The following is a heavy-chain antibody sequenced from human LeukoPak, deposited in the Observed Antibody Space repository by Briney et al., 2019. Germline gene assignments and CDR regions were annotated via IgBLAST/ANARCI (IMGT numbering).Heavy chain of an antibody. CDR1: GITFSNYA. CDR2: ISGSAHKI. D-gene: IGHD5-18*01. J-gene: IGHJ4*02. V-gene: IGHV3-23*01. Sequence: GGSLRLSCVASGITFSNYAVSWVRQAPEKGLDWVSVISGSAHKIRYADSVKGRFTISRDNSENIVYLQMNNLRVEDTAVYYCAGRPTGYSSGYIHWGQGTLVTVSS. CDR3: AGRPTGYSSGYIH.